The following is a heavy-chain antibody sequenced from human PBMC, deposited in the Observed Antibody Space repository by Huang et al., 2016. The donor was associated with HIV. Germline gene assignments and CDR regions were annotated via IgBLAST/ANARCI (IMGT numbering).Heavy chain of an antibody. V-gene: IGHV1-18*04. Sequence: QVQMVQSGAEVKKPGASVTVSCKGSGYTLTSYGISWVRQDPGLGLEWMGWISGDTGYTNYAEKFQGRVTLTTDSSTNTAYMELRSLRYDDTAVYYCARESVWFGELYFDYWGQGTLVAVSS. CDR2: ISGDTGYT. CDR1: GYTLTSYG. CDR3: ARESVWFGELYFDY. J-gene: IGHJ4*02. D-gene: IGHD3-10*01.